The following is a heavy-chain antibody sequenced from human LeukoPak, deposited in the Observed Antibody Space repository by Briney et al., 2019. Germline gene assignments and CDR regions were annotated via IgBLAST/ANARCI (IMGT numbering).Heavy chain of an antibody. CDR3: ARHNCSSTSCYSGWFDP. V-gene: IGHV4-38-2*02. Sequence: PSETLSLTCTASGYSISSGYYWGWIRQPPGKGLEWIGSIYHSGSTYYNPSLKSRVTISVDTSKNQFSLKLSSVTAADTAVYYCARHNCSSTSCYSGWFDPWGQGTQVTVSS. J-gene: IGHJ5*02. CDR2: IYHSGST. D-gene: IGHD2-2*01. CDR1: GYSISSGYY.